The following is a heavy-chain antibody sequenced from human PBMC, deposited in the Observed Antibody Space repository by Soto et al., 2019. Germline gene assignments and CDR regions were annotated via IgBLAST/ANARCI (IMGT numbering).Heavy chain of an antibody. CDR3: TSSEDY. CDR1: GFTFSYTW. J-gene: IGHJ4*02. Sequence: EMQLVEAGGGLVKPGGSLRLSCVGSGFTFSYTWMSWVRQAPGKGLEWVGRIKSNGDCGTTDYAAPVKGRFTITRDDSKNTLYLQMNSLTTEDTAVYYCTSSEDYWGLGTLVTVSA. V-gene: IGHV3-15*01. CDR2: IKSNGDCGTT.